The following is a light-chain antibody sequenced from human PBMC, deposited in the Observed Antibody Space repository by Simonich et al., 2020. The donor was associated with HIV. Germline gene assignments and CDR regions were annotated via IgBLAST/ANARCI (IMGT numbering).Light chain of an antibody. J-gene: IGKJ1*01. CDR1: QGISSY. V-gene: IGKV1-8*01. Sequence: AIQMTQSPSSLSASVGDRVTITCRASQGISSYLAWYQQKPGKAPELLIYAASTLQSGVPSRFSGSGSGTDFTLTISCLQSEDFATYYCQQYYSFPRTFGQGTKVEIK. CDR3: QQYYSFPRT. CDR2: AAS.